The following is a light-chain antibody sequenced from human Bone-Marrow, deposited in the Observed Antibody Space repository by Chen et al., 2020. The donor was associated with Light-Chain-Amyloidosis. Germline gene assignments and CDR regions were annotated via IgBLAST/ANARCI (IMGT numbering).Light chain of an antibody. CDR3: QQCYISPCT. CDR1: QTVLFSANNKNY. CDR2: WAS. J-gene: IGKJ2*02. V-gene: IGKV4-1*01. Sequence: DIVMTQSPDSLAVSLGERATINCKSSQTVLFSANNKNYLNWYQQRPGQPPRLLIHWASARESGVPDRFSGSGSETDFTLTISSLQAEDVAVYYCQQCYISPCTFGQGTKVEI.